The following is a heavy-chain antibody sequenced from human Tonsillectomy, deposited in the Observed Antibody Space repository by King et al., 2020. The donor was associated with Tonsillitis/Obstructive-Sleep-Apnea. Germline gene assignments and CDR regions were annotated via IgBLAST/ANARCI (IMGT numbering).Heavy chain of an antibody. CDR1: GFTFSNYG. Sequence: VQLVESGGGVVQPGRSLRLSCAASGFTFSNYGMHWVRQAPGKGLEWVAVISYVGSNKYYADSVKGRFTISRDNSKNTLYLQMNSLRAEDTAVYYCAKDRADIVVVPAAKDYYYYYGMDVWGQGTTVTVSS. J-gene: IGHJ6*02. D-gene: IGHD2-2*01. V-gene: IGHV3-30*18. CDR2: ISYVGSNK. CDR3: AKDRADIVVVPAAKDYYYYYGMDV.